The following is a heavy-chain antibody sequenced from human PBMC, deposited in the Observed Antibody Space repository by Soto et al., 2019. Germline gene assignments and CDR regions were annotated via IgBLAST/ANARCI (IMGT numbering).Heavy chain of an antibody. Sequence: EVQLLESGGGLVQPGGSLRLSCAASGFTFSSYAMSWVRQAPGKGVEWVSAISGSGGSTYYADSVKGRFTISRDNSKNTLYLQMNSLRAEDTAVYYCAKGTVVFTVTTENFDYWGQGTLVTVSS. V-gene: IGHV3-23*01. D-gene: IGHD4-17*01. CDR1: GFTFSSYA. CDR2: ISGSGGST. J-gene: IGHJ4*02. CDR3: AKGTVVFTVTTENFDY.